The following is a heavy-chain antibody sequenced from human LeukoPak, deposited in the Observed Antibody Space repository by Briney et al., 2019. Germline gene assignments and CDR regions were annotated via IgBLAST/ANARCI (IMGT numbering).Heavy chain of an antibody. CDR1: GFTFSSYA. Sequence: GGSLRLSCAASGFTFSSYAMSWVRQAPGKGLEWVSAISGSGGSTYYADSVKGWFTISRDNSKNTLYLQMNSLRAEDTAVYYCAKGFNYYDSSGPFDYWGQGTLVTVSS. D-gene: IGHD3-22*01. CDR3: AKGFNYYDSSGPFDY. V-gene: IGHV3-23*01. CDR2: ISGSGGST. J-gene: IGHJ4*02.